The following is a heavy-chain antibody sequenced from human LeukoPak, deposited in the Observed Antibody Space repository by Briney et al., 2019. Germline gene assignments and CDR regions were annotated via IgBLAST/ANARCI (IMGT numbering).Heavy chain of an antibody. CDR2: IYYSGST. CDR1: GGSISSYY. CDR3: ARGGYGSSSHNWFDP. V-gene: IGHV4-59*01. D-gene: IGHD2-2*01. Sequence: PSETLSLTCTVSGGSISSYYWSWIRQPPGKGLEWIGYIYYSGSTNYNPSLKSRVTISVETSKNQFSLKLSSVTAADTAVYYCARGGYGSSSHNWFDPWGQGTLVTVSS. J-gene: IGHJ5*02.